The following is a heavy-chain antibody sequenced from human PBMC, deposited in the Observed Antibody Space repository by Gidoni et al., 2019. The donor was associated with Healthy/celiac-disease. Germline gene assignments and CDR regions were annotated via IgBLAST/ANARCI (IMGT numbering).Heavy chain of an antibody. CDR2: IIPICGTA. V-gene: IGHV1-69*01. CDR1: GGTFSSYA. Sequence: QVQLVQSGAEVKKPGSSVKVSCKASGGTFSSYAISWVRQAPGQGLEWMGGIIPICGTANYAQKFQGRVTITADESTSTAYMELSSLRSEDTAVYYCASTPPFGYSSSWYRLGFDYWGQGTLVTVSS. D-gene: IGHD6-13*01. J-gene: IGHJ4*02. CDR3: ASTPPFGYSSSWYRLGFDY.